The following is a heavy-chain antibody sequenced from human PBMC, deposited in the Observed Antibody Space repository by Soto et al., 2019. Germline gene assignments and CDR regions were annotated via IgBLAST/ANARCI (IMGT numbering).Heavy chain of an antibody. CDR3: TRGPRPSSAGTGAY. J-gene: IGHJ4*02. CDR1: GFAFDSYW. V-gene: IGHV3-74*01. CDR2: IDYDGTTT. D-gene: IGHD6-13*01. Sequence: EVQLVESGGGLVQPGGSLRLSCAASGFAFDSYWMHWVRQVPGEGPVWVSRIDYDGTTTTYADSVKGRFTISRDNAKNTLYLQMTSWRAEDTAVYYCTRGPRPSSAGTGAYWGQGTLVTVSS.